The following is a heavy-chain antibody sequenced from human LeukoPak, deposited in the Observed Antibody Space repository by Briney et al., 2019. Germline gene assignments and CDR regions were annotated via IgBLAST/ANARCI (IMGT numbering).Heavy chain of an antibody. CDR3: ATVDYYDNK. CDR1: GGTFSSYA. V-gene: IGHV1-46*01. CDR2: INPSGSST. J-gene: IGHJ4*02. D-gene: IGHD3-22*01. Sequence: AASVKVSCKASGGTFSSYAISWVRQAPGQGLEWMGIINPSGSSTSYAQKFQGRVTMTRDTSTSTVYMELSSLRSEDTAVYYCATVDYYDNKWGQGTLVTVSS.